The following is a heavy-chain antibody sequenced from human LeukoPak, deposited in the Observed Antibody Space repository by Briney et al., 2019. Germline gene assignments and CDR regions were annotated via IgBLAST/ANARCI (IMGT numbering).Heavy chain of an antibody. V-gene: IGHV1-18*01. J-gene: IGHJ4*02. CDR3: ARGGDKLDY. CDR1: GYTFTSYA. D-gene: IGHD3-16*01. Sequence: WASVKVSCKASGYTFTSYAINWARQAPGLGLEWMGWINTYNGNTNYAQKLQGRVTMTTDTSTSTAYMELRSLRSDDTAVYYCARGGDKLDYWGQGTLVTVSS. CDR2: INTYNGNT.